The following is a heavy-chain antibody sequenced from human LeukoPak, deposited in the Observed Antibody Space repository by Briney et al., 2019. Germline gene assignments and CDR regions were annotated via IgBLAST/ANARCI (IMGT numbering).Heavy chain of an antibody. Sequence: SQTLSLTCTVSGGSISSGSYYWSWIRQPAGKGLGWIGRIYTSGSTNYNPSLKSRVTISVDTSKNQFSLKLSSVTAADTAVYYCARSGGLSSWSTSYYYYMDVWGKGTTVTVSS. V-gene: IGHV4-61*02. CDR2: IYTSGST. J-gene: IGHJ6*03. CDR3: ARSGGLSSWSTSYYYYMDV. CDR1: GGSISSGSYY. D-gene: IGHD6-13*01.